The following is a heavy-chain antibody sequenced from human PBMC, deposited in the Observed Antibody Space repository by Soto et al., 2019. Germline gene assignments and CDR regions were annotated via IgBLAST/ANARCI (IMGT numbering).Heavy chain of an antibody. CDR3: ARDLYYYGSGSYSDAFDI. J-gene: IGHJ3*02. Sequence: EVQLVESGGGLVKPGGSLRLSCAASGFIFSSYNMNWVRQAPGKGLEWVASLNSRGNYIYYADSVRGRFTISRDKAENSLFPQMHNLRPDDTAVYYCARDLYYYGSGSYSDAFDIWGQGTMVTVSS. CDR2: LNSRGNYI. V-gene: IGHV3-21*01. D-gene: IGHD3-10*01. CDR1: GFIFSSYN.